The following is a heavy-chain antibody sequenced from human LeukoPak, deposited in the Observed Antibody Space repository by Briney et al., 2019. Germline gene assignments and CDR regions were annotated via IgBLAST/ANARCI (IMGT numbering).Heavy chain of an antibody. Sequence: GGSLRLSCAASGFTFSSYGMHWVRQAPGKGLEWVAVIWYDGSSKYYADSVKGRFTISRDNSKNTLYLQMNSLGAEDTAVYYCAKDWDNYYYYMDVWGKGTTVTVSS. V-gene: IGHV3-33*06. D-gene: IGHD1-26*01. CDR1: GFTFSSYG. J-gene: IGHJ6*03. CDR2: IWYDGSSK. CDR3: AKDWDNYYYYMDV.